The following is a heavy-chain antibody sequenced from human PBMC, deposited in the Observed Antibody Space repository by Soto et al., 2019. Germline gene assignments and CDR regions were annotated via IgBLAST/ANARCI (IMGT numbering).Heavy chain of an antibody. Sequence: QVQLVQSGAEVKRPGSSVKVSCKASGGTFSSYTISWVRQAPGQGLEWMGRIIPILGIANYAQKFQGRVTITADKSTSTAYMELSSLRSEDTAVYYCAIPSGYSSSSRPFFYWGQGTLVTVSS. CDR2: IIPILGIA. J-gene: IGHJ4*02. CDR3: AIPSGYSSSSRPFFY. D-gene: IGHD6-6*01. V-gene: IGHV1-69*02. CDR1: GGTFSSYT.